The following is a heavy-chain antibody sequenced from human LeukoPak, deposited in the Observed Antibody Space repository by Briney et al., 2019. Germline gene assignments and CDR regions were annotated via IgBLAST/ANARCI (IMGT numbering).Heavy chain of an antibody. Sequence: SETLSLTCTVSGGSISSSSYYWGWIRQPPGKGREWIGSIYYSGSTYYNPSLKSRVTISVDTSKNQFSLKLSSVTAADTAVYYCARVGRGVIDYWGQGTLVTVSS. CDR3: ARVGRGVIDY. J-gene: IGHJ4*02. CDR2: IYYSGST. D-gene: IGHD3-10*01. V-gene: IGHV4-39*07. CDR1: GGSISSSSYY.